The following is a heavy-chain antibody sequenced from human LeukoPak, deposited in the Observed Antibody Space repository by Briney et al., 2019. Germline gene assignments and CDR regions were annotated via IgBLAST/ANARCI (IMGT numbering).Heavy chain of an antibody. D-gene: IGHD6-13*01. V-gene: IGHV3-74*01. CDR3: ARTHPLGYFDY. Sequence: PGGSLRLSCAASGFTFNSYWMHWVRQAPGKGLVWVSRINSDGSSTSYADFVKGRFTISRDNAKKTLSLEMNSLRAEDTAVYYCARTHPLGYFDYWGQGTLVTVSS. CDR1: GFTFNSYW. CDR2: INSDGSST. J-gene: IGHJ4*02.